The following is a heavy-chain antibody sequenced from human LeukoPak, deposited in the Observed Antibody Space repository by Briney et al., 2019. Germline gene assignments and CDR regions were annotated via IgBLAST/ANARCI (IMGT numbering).Heavy chain of an antibody. D-gene: IGHD3-16*02. CDR2: FYYTVST. V-gene: IGHV4-59*12. J-gene: IGHJ4*02. Sequence: KPSETLSLTCTVSGGSISSYDWSWIRQPPGKGLEWIGYFYYTVSTKYNPSLKSRVTMSVDTSKNQFSLKLSSVTAADTAVYYCAREGVWGSYRYWGQGTLVTVSS. CDR3: AREGVWGSYRY. CDR1: GGSISSYD.